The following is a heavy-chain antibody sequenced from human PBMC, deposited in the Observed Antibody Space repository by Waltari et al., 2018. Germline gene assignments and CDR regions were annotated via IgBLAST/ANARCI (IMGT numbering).Heavy chain of an antibody. CDR1: GFTFSSEG. Sequence: QVQLVESGGGVVQPGRSLRLPCAASGFTFSSEGRNGGRKAPGKGLGWVAVISDDGNYIYYADSVKGRFTISRDNSKNTVFLQMNSLKSEDTAVYYCARRGWEILRGFDYWGQGTLVTVSS. CDR2: ISDDGNYI. J-gene: IGHJ4*02. CDR3: ARRGWEILRGFDY. D-gene: IGHD1-26*01. V-gene: IGHV3-30*03.